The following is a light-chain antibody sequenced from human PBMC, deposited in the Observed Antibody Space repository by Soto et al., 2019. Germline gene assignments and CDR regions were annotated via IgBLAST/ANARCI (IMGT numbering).Light chain of an antibody. CDR3: CSYAGTTTSV. Sequence: QSALTQPASVSGSPGQSITISCTGTSSDVGGYNYVSWYQQHPGKAPKLMIFEGSKRPSGVSNRFSGSKSGNTASLTISGLQAEDEADYYCCSYAGTTTSVFGTGTKVTVL. CDR2: EGS. V-gene: IGLV2-23*01. CDR1: SSDVGGYNY. J-gene: IGLJ1*01.